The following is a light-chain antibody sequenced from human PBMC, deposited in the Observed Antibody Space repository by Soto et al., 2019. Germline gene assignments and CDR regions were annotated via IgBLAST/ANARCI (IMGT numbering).Light chain of an antibody. Sequence: QSALTQPDSVSGSPGQSITIACTGTSSDIGGYNFVSWYQQHPGRATKLLIYDVGNQPSGVSNRFSGSKSGNTASVTLSGRQAEDEANYYCNSYRTVSTYVFGTGTKLTVL. J-gene: IGLJ1*01. V-gene: IGLV2-14*01. CDR3: NSYRTVSTYV. CDR2: DVG. CDR1: SSDIGGYNF.